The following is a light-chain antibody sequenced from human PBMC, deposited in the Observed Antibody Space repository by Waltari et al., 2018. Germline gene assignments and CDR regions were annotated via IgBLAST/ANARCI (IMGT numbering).Light chain of an antibody. J-gene: IGLJ1*01. CDR2: YDS. CDR3: QVWHAAIDPGV. Sequence: SYVLTQPPSVSVAPGETARITCGGDNIGSYSVHWYQQEPGQAPVLVIRYDSDRPSGIPERFSGSNSANTATLTISRVEAGDEANYYCQVWHAAIDPGVFGTGTEVTV. V-gene: IGLV3-21*04. CDR1: NIGSYS.